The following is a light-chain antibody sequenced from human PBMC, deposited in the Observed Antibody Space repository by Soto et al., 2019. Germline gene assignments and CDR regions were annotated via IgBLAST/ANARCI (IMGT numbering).Light chain of an antibody. V-gene: IGKV3-20*01. CDR1: QSVRSSY. J-gene: IGKJ1*01. Sequence: EIVLTQSPGTLSLSPGERATLSCRASQSVRSSYLAWYQQKPGQAPRLLIYGASDRATDIPDRFSGSGSGTDFSLTISRLEPEDFAVYYCQQYGSSPETFDQGTKVDIK. CDR3: QQYGSSPET. CDR2: GAS.